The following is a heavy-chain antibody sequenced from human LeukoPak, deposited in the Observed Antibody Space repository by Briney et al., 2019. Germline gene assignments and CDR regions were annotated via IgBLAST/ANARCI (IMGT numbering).Heavy chain of an antibody. Sequence: GRSLRLSCAASGFTFSSYAMHWVRQAPGKGLEWVAVISYDGSNKYYADSVKGRFTISRDNSKNTLYLQMNSLRAEDTAVYYCARDYSHYGSGSSTPGYWGQGILVTVSS. V-gene: IGHV3-30-3*01. CDR1: GFTFSSYA. CDR2: ISYDGSNK. J-gene: IGHJ4*02. D-gene: IGHD3-10*01. CDR3: ARDYSHYGSGSSTPGY.